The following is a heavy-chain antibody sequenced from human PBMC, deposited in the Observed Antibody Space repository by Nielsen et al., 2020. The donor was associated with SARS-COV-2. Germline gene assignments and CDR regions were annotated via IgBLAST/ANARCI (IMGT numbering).Heavy chain of an antibody. CDR1: GFSFSSYE. V-gene: IGHV3-7*01. D-gene: IGHD5-24*01. CDR2: IKQDGSEK. CDR3: ARNGRDGYIPFEY. Sequence: GGSLRLSCAASGFSFSSYEMNWVRQAPGKGLEWVANIKQDGSEKYYVDSVKGRFTISRDNAKNSLFLQMNSLRAEDTAVYYCARNGRDGYIPFEYWGQGTLVTVSS. J-gene: IGHJ4*02.